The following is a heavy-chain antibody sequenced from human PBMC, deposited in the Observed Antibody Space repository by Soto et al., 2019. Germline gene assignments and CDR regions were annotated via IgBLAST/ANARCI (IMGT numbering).Heavy chain of an antibody. J-gene: IGHJ4*02. CDR2: ITGYNGNT. CDR3: ASVDNIEEQWPDY. V-gene: IGHV1-18*04. D-gene: IGHD6-19*01. Sequence: QVQLVQSGAEVKKPGASVKVSCKASGYTFTNYGINWVRQAPGQGLEWMGWITGYNGNTNYAQKVRGRVTMTTDTSTSTAYMQLRTLRSDDTAVYYCASVDNIEEQWPDYWGQGTLVTVSS. CDR1: GYTFTNYG.